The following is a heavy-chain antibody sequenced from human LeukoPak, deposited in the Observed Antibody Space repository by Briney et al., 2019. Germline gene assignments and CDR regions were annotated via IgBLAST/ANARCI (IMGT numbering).Heavy chain of an antibody. CDR2: FDPEDGET. CDR3: TTLVYSSGWDGVYWFDP. Sequence: ASVTLSCKVSGSTLTELSMDWFRKAPGKGLEWGGGFDPEDGETIYAQKFQGRVTMNEDTSTDTAYMELSSLRAEDTAMTYGTTLVYSSGWDGVYWFDPWGQGTLVTVSS. CDR1: GSTLTELS. D-gene: IGHD6-19*01. V-gene: IGHV1-24*01. J-gene: IGHJ5*02.